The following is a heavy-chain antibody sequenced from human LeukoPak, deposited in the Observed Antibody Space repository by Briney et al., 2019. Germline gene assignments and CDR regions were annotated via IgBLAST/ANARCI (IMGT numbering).Heavy chain of an antibody. J-gene: IGHJ4*02. V-gene: IGHV1-69*05. CDR1: GDMFSSYG. CDR3: ARDPPGL. CDR2: SIPVSGTI. D-gene: IGHD6-19*01. Sequence: ASVKVSCKASGDMFSSYGICWVRQAPGQGLEWMGGSIPVSGTIKYAQKFQGRVTITTEESTSTTYMELSSLRFEDTAVYYCARDPPGLWGQGTLVTVSS.